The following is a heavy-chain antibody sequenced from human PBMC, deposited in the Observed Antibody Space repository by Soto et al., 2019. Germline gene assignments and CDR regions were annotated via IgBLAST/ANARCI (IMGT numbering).Heavy chain of an antibody. CDR2: IWYDGSNK. V-gene: IGHV3-33*01. D-gene: IGHD6-6*01. J-gene: IGHJ5*02. CDR3: ARDRWSYSSSSRDNWFDP. Sequence: QVQLVESGGGVVQPGRSLRLSCAASGFTFSSYGMHWVRQAPGKGLEWVAVIWYDGSNKYYADSVKGRFTISRDNSKNTLYLQMNSLRGEDTAVYYCARDRWSYSSSSRDNWFDPWGQGTLVTVSS. CDR1: GFTFSSYG.